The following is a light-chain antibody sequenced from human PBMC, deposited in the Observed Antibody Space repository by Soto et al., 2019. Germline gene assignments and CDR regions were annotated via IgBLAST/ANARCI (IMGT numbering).Light chain of an antibody. CDR1: QSIGRT. CDR3: QQYSQWPPYT. Sequence: EIVMTQSPAIMSVSPGERATLFCRASQSIGRTLAWYQQKPGQSPRLLVYGASTRANGTPARFSGSGSGTEFTLTISSLQSEDVAVYYCQQYSQWPPYTFGQGTNVEIK. CDR2: GAS. V-gene: IGKV3-15*01. J-gene: IGKJ2*01.